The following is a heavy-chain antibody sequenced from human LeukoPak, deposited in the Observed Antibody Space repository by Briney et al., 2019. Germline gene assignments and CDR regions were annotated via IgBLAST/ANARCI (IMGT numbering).Heavy chain of an antibody. J-gene: IGHJ4*02. D-gene: IGHD5-12*01. CDR2: ISSSGSTI. CDR1: GFTFSSYE. Sequence: PGGSLRLSCAASGFTFSSYEVNWVRQAPGKGREWVSYISSSGSTIYYADSVKGRFTISRDNAKNSLYLQMNSLRAEDTAVYYCARDSGYDYNWGQGTLVTVSS. V-gene: IGHV3-48*03. CDR3: ARDSGYDYN.